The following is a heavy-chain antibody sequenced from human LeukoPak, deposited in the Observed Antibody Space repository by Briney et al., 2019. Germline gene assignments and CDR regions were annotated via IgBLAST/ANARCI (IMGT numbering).Heavy chain of an antibody. V-gene: IGHV5-51*01. J-gene: IGHJ4*02. Sequence: GESLKISCKTSGYSFNIYWIGWARQMPGKGLEWMGVIYPSDSETRYSPSFQGQVTISADKSISTVYLQWSSLKASDTAIYYCAKVQYQLLSPFDSWGQGTLVTVSS. D-gene: IGHD2-2*01. CDR2: IYPSDSET. CDR1: GYSFNIYW. CDR3: AKVQYQLLSPFDS.